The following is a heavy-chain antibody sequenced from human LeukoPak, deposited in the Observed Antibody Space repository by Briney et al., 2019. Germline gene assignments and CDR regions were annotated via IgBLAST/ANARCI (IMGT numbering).Heavy chain of an antibody. V-gene: IGHV3-30-3*01. Sequence: PGGSLRLSCAASGFTFSSYAMHWVRQAPGKGLEWVAVISYDGSNKYYADSVKGRFTISRDNSKDTLYPQMNSLRAEDTAVYYCARDIAVARGYYYYGMDVWGKGTTVTVSS. CDR3: ARDIAVARGYYYYGMDV. J-gene: IGHJ6*04. CDR2: ISYDGSNK. CDR1: GFTFSSYA. D-gene: IGHD6-19*01.